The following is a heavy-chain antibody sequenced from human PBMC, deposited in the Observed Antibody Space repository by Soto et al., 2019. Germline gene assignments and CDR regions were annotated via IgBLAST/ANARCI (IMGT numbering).Heavy chain of an antibody. Sequence: GESLKISCKGSGYSFTSYWIGWVRQMPGKGLEWMGIIYPGDSDTRYSPSFQGQVTISAGKSISTAYLQWSSLKASDTAMYYCARTKREYSGYDSIDYWGQGTLVTVSS. J-gene: IGHJ4*02. D-gene: IGHD5-12*01. CDR3: ARTKREYSGYDSIDY. V-gene: IGHV5-51*01. CDR2: IYPGDSDT. CDR1: GYSFTSYW.